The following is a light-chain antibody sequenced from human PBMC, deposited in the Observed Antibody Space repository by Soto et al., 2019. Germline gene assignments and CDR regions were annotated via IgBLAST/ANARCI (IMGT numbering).Light chain of an antibody. J-gene: IGKJ2*01. V-gene: IGKV3-15*01. CDR2: GAS. CDR3: QQYVNWPPKYT. CDR1: QSVSSN. Sequence: EIVMTQSPATLSVSPGERATLSCRASQSVSSNLAWYQQIPGQAPRLLIYGASTRATGVPARFSGSGSGTDFTLTISSLQSEDFAGYYCQQYVNWPPKYTFGQGTKLEIK.